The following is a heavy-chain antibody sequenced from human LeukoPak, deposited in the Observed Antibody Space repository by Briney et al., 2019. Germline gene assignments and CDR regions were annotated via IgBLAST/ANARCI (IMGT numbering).Heavy chain of an antibody. J-gene: IGHJ6*03. D-gene: IGHD2-2*01. CDR2: IYYSGRT. CDR3: ARSDCSGTSSLDAGYYYLLDV. Sequence: SDTLSLTQTVSGGYISSSSYFWGCIRQPPGKGEGWYVRIYYSGRTYYNPSLKSRVTISVDTSKNQLSLKLSSVTPADTAVYYWARSDCSGTSSLDAGYYYLLDVWGKGSTVTVPS. V-gene: IGHV4-39*01. CDR1: GGYISSSSYF.